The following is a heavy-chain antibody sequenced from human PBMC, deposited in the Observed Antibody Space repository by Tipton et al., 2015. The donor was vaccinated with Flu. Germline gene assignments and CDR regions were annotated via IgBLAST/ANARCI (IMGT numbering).Heavy chain of an antibody. Sequence: LRLSCTVSGGSISSSSYYWTWIRQPAGMGLEWIGQIYTSGSTKYNPSLKSRVTMSLDTSKNQFSLKMSSVTAADTAMYYCARDYGDLNWFDPWGQGTLVAVSS. V-gene: IGHV4-61*09. CDR3: ARDYGDLNWFDP. CDR2: IYTSGST. D-gene: IGHD4-17*01. J-gene: IGHJ5*02. CDR1: GGSISSSSYY.